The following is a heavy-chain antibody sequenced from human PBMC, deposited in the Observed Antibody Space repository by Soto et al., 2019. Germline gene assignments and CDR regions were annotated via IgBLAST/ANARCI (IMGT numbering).Heavy chain of an antibody. CDR2: IIPLVGIP. CDR3: AREMATVYFDY. CDR1: GGTFSTSS. V-gene: IGHV1-69*04. Sequence: ASVKVSCKTSGGTFSTSSINWVRQAPGQGLEWMGRIIPLVGIPHYAQKFQGRVTITADKSTSTAYMELSSLRSDDTAVYYCAREMATVYFDYWGPGTLVTVSS. J-gene: IGHJ4*02. D-gene: IGHD5-12*01.